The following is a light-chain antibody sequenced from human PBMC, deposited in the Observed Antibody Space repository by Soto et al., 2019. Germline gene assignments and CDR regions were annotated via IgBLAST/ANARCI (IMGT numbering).Light chain of an antibody. CDR2: GAS. J-gene: IGKJ1*01. CDR3: QQYNYWPPWT. V-gene: IGKV3-15*01. CDR1: QSLSNK. Sequence: ETVMTQSPATMSVSPGDRATLSCSASQSLSNKLAWYQQKPGQAPRLLIYGASTRATGIPARFSGSGSGTEFTLTISSLQSEDSAVYYCQQYNYWPPWTFGQGTRVELK.